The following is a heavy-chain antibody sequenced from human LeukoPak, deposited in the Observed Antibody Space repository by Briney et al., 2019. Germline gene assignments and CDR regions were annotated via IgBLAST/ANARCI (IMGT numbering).Heavy chain of an antibody. J-gene: IGHJ4*02. CDR2: IYYSGST. Sequence: PSETLSLTCTVSGGSISSSSYYWGWIRQPPGKGLEWIGSIYYSGSTYYNPSLKSRVTISVDTSKNQFSLKLSSVTAADTAVYYRARGTGTPRLYYFDYWGQGTLVTVSS. CDR3: ARGTGTPRLYYFDY. V-gene: IGHV4-39*07. D-gene: IGHD1-7*01. CDR1: GGSISSSSYY.